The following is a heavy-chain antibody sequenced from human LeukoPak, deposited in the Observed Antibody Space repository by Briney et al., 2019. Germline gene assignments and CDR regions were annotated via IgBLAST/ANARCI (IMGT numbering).Heavy chain of an antibody. CDR3: ARDVGSPFGGDYLDY. CDR2: IYYSGST. V-gene: IGHV4-59*01. J-gene: IGHJ4*02. Sequence: PSETLSLTRSVSGGSISSYYWSWIRQPPGKGLGWIGYIYYSGSTNYNPSLKSRVTISVDTSKKQFSLKLSSVTAADTAVYYCARDVGSPFGGDYLDYWGQGTLVTVSS. CDR1: GGSISSYY. D-gene: IGHD2-21*01.